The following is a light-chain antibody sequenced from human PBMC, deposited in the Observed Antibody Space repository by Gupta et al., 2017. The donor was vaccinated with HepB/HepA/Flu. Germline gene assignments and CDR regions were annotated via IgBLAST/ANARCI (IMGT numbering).Light chain of an antibody. CDR1: SGSVASNY. V-gene: IGLV6-57*01. CDR3: QSSDGSTWV. J-gene: IGLJ3*02. CDR2: EDN. Sequence: NFMLTQPHSVSESPGKTATISCTRSSGSVASNYVQWYQQRPGSSPTTVIYEDNQRPSGVPDRFSGSIDSSSNSASLTISGLETEDEADYYCQSSDGSTWVFGGGTKLTVL.